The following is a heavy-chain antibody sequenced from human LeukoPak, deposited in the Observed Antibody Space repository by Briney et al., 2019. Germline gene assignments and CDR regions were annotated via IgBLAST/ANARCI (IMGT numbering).Heavy chain of an antibody. Sequence: GGSLRLSCAASGFTFNHYYMSWVRQAPGKGLEWVANIKQDGSEKYYVDSVKGRFTISRDNAKNSLYLQMNSLRAEDTAVYYCARYRFGEFGLDYRGQGTLVTVSS. CDR1: GFTFNHYY. J-gene: IGHJ4*02. V-gene: IGHV3-7*01. CDR2: IKQDGSEK. D-gene: IGHD3-10*01. CDR3: ARYRFGEFGLDY.